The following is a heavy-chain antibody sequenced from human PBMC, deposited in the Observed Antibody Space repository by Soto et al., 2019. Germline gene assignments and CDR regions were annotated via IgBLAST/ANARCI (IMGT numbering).Heavy chain of an antibody. J-gene: IGHJ5*02. CDR2: MFYSGST. CDR3: ASMSVAIPDRGWGRP. D-gene: IGHD3-10*01. Sequence: QLQVQESGPGLVKPSETLSLTCTVSGGSFRSSTSYWGGIRPPPGKGLEWIGSMFYSGSTFYSPSLSSRATVSLDTSKNHFSRKLSSVTAADTAVYYCASMSVAIPDRGWGRPWGPGILVTVSS. V-gene: IGHV4-39*02. CDR1: GGSFRSSTSY.